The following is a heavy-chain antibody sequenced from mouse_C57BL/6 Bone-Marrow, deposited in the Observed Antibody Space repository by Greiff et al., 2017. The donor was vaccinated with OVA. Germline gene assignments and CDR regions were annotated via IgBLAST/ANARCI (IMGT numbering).Heavy chain of an antibody. V-gene: IGHV5-12*01. Sequence: EVMLVESGGCLVQPGGSLKLSCAASGFTFSDYYMYWVRQTPEKRLEWVAYISNGGGSTYYPDTVKGRFTISRDNAKNTLYLQMSRLKSEDTAMYYCARHGGVSPWFAYWGQGTLVTVSA. CDR1: GFTFSDYY. CDR2: ISNGGGST. J-gene: IGHJ3*01. CDR3: ARHGGVSPWFAY. D-gene: IGHD6-2*01.